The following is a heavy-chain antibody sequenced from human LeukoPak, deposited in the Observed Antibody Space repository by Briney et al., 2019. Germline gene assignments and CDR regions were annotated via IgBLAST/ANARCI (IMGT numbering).Heavy chain of an antibody. CDR3: AKDLTRYYDSSGYYDY. CDR2: ISHSGGST. V-gene: IGHV3-23*01. CDR1: GFTFSSFA. D-gene: IGHD3-22*01. J-gene: IGHJ4*02. Sequence: GGSLRLSCAASGFTFSSFAMNWVRQAPGKGLEWVSAISHSGGSTSYADSVKGRFTISRDNSKNTLYLQMNSLRAEDTAVYYCAKDLTRYYDSSGYYDYWGQGTLVTVSS.